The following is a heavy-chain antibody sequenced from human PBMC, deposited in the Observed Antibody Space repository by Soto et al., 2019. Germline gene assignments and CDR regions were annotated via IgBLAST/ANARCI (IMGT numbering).Heavy chain of an antibody. D-gene: IGHD2-2*01. J-gene: IGHJ6*02. CDR1: GYTFTSYG. CDR2: ISAYNGNT. V-gene: IGHV1-18*01. CDR3: ATARCTFCVVPARSGMDV. Sequence: ASVKVSCKASGYTFTSYGISWLRQAPGQGLEWMGWISAYNGNTNYAQKLQGRVTMTTGTSTSTAYMELRSLRSDDTAVYYCATARCTFCVVPARSGMDVWGQGTKVTVSS.